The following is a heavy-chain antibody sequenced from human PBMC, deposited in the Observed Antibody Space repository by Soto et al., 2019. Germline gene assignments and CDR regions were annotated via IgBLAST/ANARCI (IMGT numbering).Heavy chain of an antibody. CDR3: ARGGSAVAGNHNRGYYYGMDV. Sequence: GASVKVSCKASGYTFTGYYMHWVRQAPGQGLEWMGWINPNSGGTNYAQKFQGWVTMTRDTSINTAYMELSRLRSDDTAVYYCARGGSAVAGNHNRGYYYGMDVWGQGTTVTVSS. CDR1: GYTFTGYY. V-gene: IGHV1-2*04. D-gene: IGHD6-19*01. CDR2: INPNSGGT. J-gene: IGHJ6*02.